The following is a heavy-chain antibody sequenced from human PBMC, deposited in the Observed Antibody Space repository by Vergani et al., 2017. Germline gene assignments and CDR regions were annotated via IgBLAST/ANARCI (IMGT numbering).Heavy chain of an antibody. J-gene: IGHJ6*02. CDR1: GFTFDDYA. V-gene: IGHV3-9*01. D-gene: IGHD3-10*01. CDR3: AKEGYYGSGSFMDV. Sequence: EVQLVESGGGLVQPGRSLRLSCAASGFTFDDYAMHWVRQAPGKGLEWVSGISWNSGSIGYADSVKGRFTISRDNAKNSLYLQMNSLRAEDTAVYYCAKEGYYGSGSFMDVWGQGTTVTVSS. CDR2: ISWNSGSI.